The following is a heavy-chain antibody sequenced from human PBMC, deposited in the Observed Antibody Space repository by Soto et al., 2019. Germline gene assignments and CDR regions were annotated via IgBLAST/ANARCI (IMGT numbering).Heavy chain of an antibody. Sequence: ASVKVSCKASGYTFTGYYMHWVRQAPGQGLEWMGWINPNSGGTNYAQKFQGRVTMTRDTSISTAYMELSRLRSDDTAVYYCARLPIRAAAGTQPHYYGMDVWGQGTTVTVSS. CDR2: INPNSGGT. CDR1: GYTFTGYY. J-gene: IGHJ6*02. D-gene: IGHD6-13*01. CDR3: ARLPIRAAAGTQPHYYGMDV. V-gene: IGHV1-2*02.